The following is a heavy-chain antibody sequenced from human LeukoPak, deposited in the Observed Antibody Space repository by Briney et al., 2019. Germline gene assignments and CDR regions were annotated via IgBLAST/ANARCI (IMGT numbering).Heavy chain of an antibody. CDR1: GFTFSSYE. Sequence: GGSLRLSCAASGFTFSSYEMNWVRQAPGKGLEWVAAISSDGSNKYYTDSVKGRFTISRDNSKNTLYLQMNSLRAEDTAEYYCARDTSTTLDYWGQGTLVTVSS. D-gene: IGHD2-15*01. CDR2: ISSDGSNK. V-gene: IGHV3-30*04. CDR3: ARDTSTTLDY. J-gene: IGHJ4*02.